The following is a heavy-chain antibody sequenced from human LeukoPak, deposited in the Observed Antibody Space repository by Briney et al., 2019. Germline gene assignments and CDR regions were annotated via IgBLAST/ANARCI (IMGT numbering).Heavy chain of an antibody. Sequence: ASVKVSCKASGYTFTTHGISWVRQAPGQGLEWMGWISAYNGNTNYAQEFQGRVTMTTDTSTSTAYMELRSLRFEDTAVYYCATSTVTDHFDYWGQGTLVTVSS. CDR1: GYTFTTHG. V-gene: IGHV1-18*01. CDR3: ATSTVTDHFDY. J-gene: IGHJ4*02. D-gene: IGHD4-17*01. CDR2: ISAYNGNT.